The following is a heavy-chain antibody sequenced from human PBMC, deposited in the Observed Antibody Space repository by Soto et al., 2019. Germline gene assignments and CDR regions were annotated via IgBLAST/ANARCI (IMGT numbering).Heavy chain of an antibody. CDR1: GGSISSYY. J-gene: IGHJ5*02. Sequence: SETLSLTCTVSGGSISSYYWSWIRQPAGKGLEWIGRIYTSGSTNYNPSLKSRVTMSVXXXXXXFXLXLSXXTAADTAVYYCARDVGLARFDPWGQGTLVTVSS. V-gene: IGHV4-4*07. CDR3: ARDVGLARFDP. D-gene: IGHD1-26*01. CDR2: IYTSGST.